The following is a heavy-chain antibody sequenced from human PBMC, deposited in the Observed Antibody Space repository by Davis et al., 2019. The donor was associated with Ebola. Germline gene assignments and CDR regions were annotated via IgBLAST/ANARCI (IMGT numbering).Heavy chain of an antibody. Sequence: GESLKIPCAASGFSFRTYDMHWVRQVTGKTLEWVSAIGTAGDTYYQASVKGRFTIPRENARNSLYLQMNSLRTEDTAVYYCVRPAFGSHYFDYWGQGILVTVSS. CDR3: VRPAFGSHYFDY. J-gene: IGHJ4*02. D-gene: IGHD2-2*01. CDR2: IGTAGDT. V-gene: IGHV3-13*01. CDR1: GFSFRTYD.